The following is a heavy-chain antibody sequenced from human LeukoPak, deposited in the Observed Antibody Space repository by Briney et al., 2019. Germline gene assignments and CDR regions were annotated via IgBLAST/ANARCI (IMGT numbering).Heavy chain of an antibody. CDR3: ARLAGDLTGGLDAFDI. CDR2: IYPGDSDT. Sequence: GESLKISCKGFGYSFTSYWIGWVRQMPGKGLEWMGIIYPGDSDTRYSPSFQGQVTISADKSISTAYLQWSSLKASDTAMYYCARLAGDLTGGLDAFDIWGQGTMVTVSS. CDR1: GYSFTSYW. D-gene: IGHD7-27*01. V-gene: IGHV5-51*01. J-gene: IGHJ3*02.